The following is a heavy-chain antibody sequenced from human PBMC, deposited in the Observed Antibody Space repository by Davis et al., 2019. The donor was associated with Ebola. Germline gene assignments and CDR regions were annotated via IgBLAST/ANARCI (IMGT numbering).Heavy chain of an antibody. CDR2: ISSSSSYI. V-gene: IGHV3-21*01. Sequence: GESLKISCAASGFTFRSYSMNWVRQAPGKGLEWVSSISSSSSYIYYADSVKGRFTISRDNAKNSLYLQMNSLRAEDTAVYYCARASRGSYDGDFDYWGQGTLVTVSS. J-gene: IGHJ4*02. CDR3: ARASRGSYDGDFDY. D-gene: IGHD1-26*01. CDR1: GFTFRSYS.